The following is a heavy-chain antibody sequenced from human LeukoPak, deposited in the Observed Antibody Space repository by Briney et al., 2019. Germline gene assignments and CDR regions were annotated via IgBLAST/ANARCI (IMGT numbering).Heavy chain of an antibody. CDR3: ARDIIGLGANYYGMDV. CDR1: GGSISSSSYY. J-gene: IGHJ6*02. Sequence: KPSETLSLTCTVSGGSISSSSYYWGWIRQPPGKGLDWIGSIYYSGSTYYNPSLKSRVTISVDTSKNQFSLKLSSVTAADTAVYYCARDIIGLGANYYGMDVWGQGTTVTVSS. V-gene: IGHV4-39*07. CDR2: IYYSGST. D-gene: IGHD1-26*01.